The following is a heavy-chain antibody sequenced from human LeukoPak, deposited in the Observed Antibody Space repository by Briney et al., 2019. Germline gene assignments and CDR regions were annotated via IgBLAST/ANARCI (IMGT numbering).Heavy chain of an antibody. J-gene: IGHJ3*02. V-gene: IGHV1-2*02. CDR1: GYTFTSYD. CDR3: ARVSGTRDAFDI. CDR2: INPNSGGT. Sequence: GASVKVSCKASGYTFTSYDINWVRQATGQGLEWMGWINPNSGGTNYAQKFQGRVTMTRDTSISTAYMELSRLRSDDTAVYYCARVSGTRDAFDIWGQGTMVTVSS. D-gene: IGHD1-1*01.